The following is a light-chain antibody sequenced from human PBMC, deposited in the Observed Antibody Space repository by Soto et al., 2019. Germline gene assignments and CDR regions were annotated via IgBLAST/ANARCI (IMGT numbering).Light chain of an antibody. CDR3: SSYTSGNTVV. J-gene: IGLJ2*01. Sequence: QSALTQPASVSGSPGQSITISCTGTSSDVGGYNYVSWYQQHPGKAPKLMICDVRHRPSGISNRFSGSKSGNTASLTISGLQAEDEADYYCSSYTSGNTVVFGGGTKLTVL. CDR1: SSDVGGYNY. V-gene: IGLV2-14*03. CDR2: DVR.